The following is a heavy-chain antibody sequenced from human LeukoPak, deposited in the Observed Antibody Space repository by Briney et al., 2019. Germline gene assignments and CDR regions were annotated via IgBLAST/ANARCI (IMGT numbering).Heavy chain of an antibody. CDR2: ISGSGGST. J-gene: IGHJ4*02. CDR3: AKLLGRWYYFDY. V-gene: IGHV3-23*01. Sequence: GALRLSCAASGFTFSSYGMSWVRQAPGKGLEWASAISGSGGSTYYAASVKGRFTIYRDNSKNTLYLQMNSLRAEDTAVYYCAKLLGRWYYFDYWGQGTLVTVSS. D-gene: IGHD5-24*01. CDR1: GFTFSSYG.